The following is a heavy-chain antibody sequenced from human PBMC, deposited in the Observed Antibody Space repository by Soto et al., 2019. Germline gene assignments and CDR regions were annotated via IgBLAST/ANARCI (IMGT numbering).Heavy chain of an antibody. V-gene: IGHV1-69*12. J-gene: IGHJ6*02. CDR3: ARHVPAAGYYYGMDV. Sequence: QVQLVQSGAEVKKPGSSVKVSCKASGGTFSSYAISWVRQAPGQGLEWMGGIIPIFGTANYAQKFQGRVTITADESTSASYMELRSLRSADTAVYYCARHVPAAGYYYGMDVWGQGTTVTVAS. CDR1: GGTFSSYA. D-gene: IGHD2-2*01. CDR2: IIPIFGTA.